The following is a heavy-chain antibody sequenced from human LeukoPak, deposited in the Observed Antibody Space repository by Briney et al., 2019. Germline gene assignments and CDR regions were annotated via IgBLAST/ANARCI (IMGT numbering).Heavy chain of an antibody. CDR1: GFTFDDYA. J-gene: IGHJ3*02. CDR3: AKLGVVITNAFDI. D-gene: IGHD3-22*01. V-gene: IGHV3-9*01. CDR2: ISWNSGSI. Sequence: GGSLRLSCAASGFTFDDYAMHWVRQAPGKGLEWVSGISWNSGSIGYADSVKGRSTISRDNAKNSLYLQMNSLRAEDTALYYCAKLGVVITNAFDIWGQGTMVTVSS.